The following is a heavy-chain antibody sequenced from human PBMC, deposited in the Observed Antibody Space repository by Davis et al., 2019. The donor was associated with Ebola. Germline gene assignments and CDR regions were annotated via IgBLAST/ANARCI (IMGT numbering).Heavy chain of an antibody. J-gene: IGHJ4*02. D-gene: IGHD1-26*01. Sequence: GGSLRLSCAASGFTFSSYAMHWVRQAPGKGLEWVAVISYDGSNKYYADSVKGRFTISRDNSKNTVDLQMNSLRREDTAVYYCAKGGGRIDYWGQGTLVTVSS. V-gene: IGHV3-30*04. CDR3: AKGGGRIDY. CDR1: GFTFSSYA. CDR2: ISYDGSNK.